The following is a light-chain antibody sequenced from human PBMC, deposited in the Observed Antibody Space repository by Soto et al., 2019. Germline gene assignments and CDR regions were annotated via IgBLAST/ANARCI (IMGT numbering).Light chain of an antibody. CDR1: SSEFENYRL. Sequence: QPARVRLASVSGPPGQSIPISGTGTSSEFENYRLISCHQHHPGKVPKVVIFEATKRPSWVSARFSGSKSGNTASLTISGLQAEDEADYYCSSYTDSNTYVFGSGTKVTVL. J-gene: IGLJ1*01. CDR3: SSYTDSNTYV. CDR2: EAT. V-gene: IGLV2-23*01.